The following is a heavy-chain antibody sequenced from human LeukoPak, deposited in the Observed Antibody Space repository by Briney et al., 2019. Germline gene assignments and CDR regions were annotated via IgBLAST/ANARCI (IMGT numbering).Heavy chain of an antibody. CDR3: AKDPRYSSSWYDY. D-gene: IGHD6-13*01. V-gene: IGHV3-23*01. CDR1: GFTFSSYA. J-gene: IGHJ4*02. Sequence: PGGSLRLSCAASGFTFSSYAMSWVRQAPGKGLEWVSAISGSGGSTYYADSVKGRFTISRDNSKDTLYLQMNSLRAEDTAVYYCAKDPRYSSSWYDYWGQGTLVTVSS. CDR2: ISGSGGST.